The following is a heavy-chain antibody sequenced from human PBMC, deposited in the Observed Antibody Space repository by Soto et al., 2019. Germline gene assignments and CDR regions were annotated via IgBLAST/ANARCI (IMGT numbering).Heavy chain of an antibody. CDR1: GGSISSGGYY. Sequence: SETLSLTCTVSGGSISSGGYYWSWIRQHPGKGLEWIGYIYYSGSTYYNPSLKSRVTISVDTSKNQFSLKLSSVTAADTAVYYCARDRWELLGSNWLDPWGQGTLVTVSS. D-gene: IGHD1-26*01. CDR2: IYYSGST. CDR3: ARDRWELLGSNWLDP. J-gene: IGHJ5*02. V-gene: IGHV4-31*03.